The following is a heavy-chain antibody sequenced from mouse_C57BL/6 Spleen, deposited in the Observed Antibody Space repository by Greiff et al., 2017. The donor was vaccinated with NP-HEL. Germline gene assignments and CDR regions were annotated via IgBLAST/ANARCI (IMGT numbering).Heavy chain of an antibody. CDR3: ARWVYYGYGFDY. J-gene: IGHJ2*01. CDR1: GYTFTDHT. D-gene: IGHD2-2*01. Sequence: VQLQQSDAELVKPGASVKISCKVSGYTFTDHTIHWMKQRPEQGLEWIGYIYPRDGSTKYNEKFKGKATLTAYKSSSTAYKQRNSLTSEDSAVYFGARWVYYGYGFDYWGQGTTLTVSS. CDR2: IYPRDGST. V-gene: IGHV1-78*01.